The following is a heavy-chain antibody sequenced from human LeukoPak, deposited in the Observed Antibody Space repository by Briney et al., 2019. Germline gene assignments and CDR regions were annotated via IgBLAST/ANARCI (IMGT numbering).Heavy chain of an antibody. J-gene: IGHJ3*02. CDR1: GGSFSGYY. D-gene: IGHD6-19*01. CDR3: ARGYSSGWYFPRGAFDI. Sequence: SETLSLTCAVYGGSFSGYYWSWIRQPPGKGLEWIGEINHSGSTNYNPSLKSRVTISVDTSKNQFSLKLSSVTAADTAVYYCARGYSSGWYFPRGAFDIRGQGTMVTVSS. CDR2: INHSGST. V-gene: IGHV4-34*01.